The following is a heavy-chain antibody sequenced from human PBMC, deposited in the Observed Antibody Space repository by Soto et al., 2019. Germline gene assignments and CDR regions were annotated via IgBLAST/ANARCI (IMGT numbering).Heavy chain of an antibody. CDR2: ISGSGGST. V-gene: IGHV3-23*01. CDR1: GFTFSSYA. CDR3: AKDTGVTRAYYMDV. J-gene: IGHJ6*03. Sequence: GGSLRLSCAASGFTFSSYAMSWVRQAPGKGLEWVSAISGSGGSTYYADSVKGRFTISRDNSKNTLYLQMNSLRAEDTAVYYCAKDTGVTRAYYMDVWGKGTTVTVSS. D-gene: IGHD2-21*02.